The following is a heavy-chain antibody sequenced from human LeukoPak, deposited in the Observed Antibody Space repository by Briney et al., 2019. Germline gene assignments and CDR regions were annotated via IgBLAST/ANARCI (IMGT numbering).Heavy chain of an antibody. CDR3: ATASYDYVWGSYRSLDY. V-gene: IGHV1-24*01. D-gene: IGHD3-16*02. J-gene: IGHJ4*02. CDR2: FDPEYVET. CDR1: GYALSESS. Sequence: ASVKVSCKVSGYALSESSIHWVRQTPGEGLEWMGGFDPEYVETTYAQKFRGRVTMTEDTSTDTAYMELINLRSDDTAVYYCATASYDYVWGSYRSLDYWGQGTLVTVSS.